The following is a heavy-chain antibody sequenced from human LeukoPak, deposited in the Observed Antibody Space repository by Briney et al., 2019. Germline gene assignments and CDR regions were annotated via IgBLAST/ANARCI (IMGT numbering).Heavy chain of an antibody. CDR2: IRYDGSNK. V-gene: IGHV3-30*02. D-gene: IGHD4-17*01. Sequence: GGSLRLSCAASGFTFSSYGMHWVRQAPGKGLEWVAFIRYDGSNKYYADSVKGRFTISRDNSKNTLYLQINSLRAEDTAVYYCARGEGYGDYYFDYWGQGTLVTVSS. CDR1: GFTFSSYG. CDR3: ARGEGYGDYYFDY. J-gene: IGHJ4*02.